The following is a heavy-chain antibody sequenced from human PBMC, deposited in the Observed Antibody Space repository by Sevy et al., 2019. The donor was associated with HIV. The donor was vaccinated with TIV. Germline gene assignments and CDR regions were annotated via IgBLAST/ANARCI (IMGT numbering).Heavy chain of an antibody. D-gene: IGHD6-13*01. V-gene: IGHV3-30*03. Sequence: GGSLRLSCGASGFTFSRYGMHWVRQAPGKGLEWVAIILYDGFNKHYADSVKGRFTISRDNSTNTLYLQMNSLRPEDTAVYYCARDRVASSSYVPGYHYGMDVWGQGTTVTVSS. CDR2: ILYDGFNK. J-gene: IGHJ6*02. CDR3: ARDRVASSSYVPGYHYGMDV. CDR1: GFTFSRYG.